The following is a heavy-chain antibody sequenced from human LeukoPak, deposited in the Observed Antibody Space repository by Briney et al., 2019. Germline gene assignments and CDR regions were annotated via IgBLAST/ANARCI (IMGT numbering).Heavy chain of an antibody. CDR2: IYTSGST. D-gene: IGHD3-10*01. CDR1: GGSISSYY. Sequence: SETLSLTCTVSGGSISSYYWSWIRQPAGKGLEWIGRIYTSGSTNYNPSLKSRVTMSVDTSKNQFSLKLSSVTAADTAVYYCARDNISGGTGSYYKYWGQGTLVTVSS. CDR3: ARDNISGGTGSYYKY. V-gene: IGHV4-4*07. J-gene: IGHJ4*02.